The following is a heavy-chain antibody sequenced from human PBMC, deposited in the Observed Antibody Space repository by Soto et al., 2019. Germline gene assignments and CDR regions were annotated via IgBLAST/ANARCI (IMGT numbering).Heavy chain of an antibody. Sequence: QVHLMQSGAEVKKPGSSVKVSCKASGGTFGSDAITWVRQAPGQGLEWVGRIIPIFGTTNYAQNLQGRVPFSADKSTLTSYMALHSLTSDDTALYYCARDRTDSGYYTNWLDPWGQGTQVTVSS. D-gene: IGHD3-22*01. J-gene: IGHJ5*02. V-gene: IGHV1-69*06. CDR1: GGTFGSDA. CDR2: IIPIFGTT. CDR3: ARDRTDSGYYTNWLDP.